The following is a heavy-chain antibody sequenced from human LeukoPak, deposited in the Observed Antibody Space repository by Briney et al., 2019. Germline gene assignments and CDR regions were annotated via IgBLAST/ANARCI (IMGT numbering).Heavy chain of an antibody. D-gene: IGHD3-10*01. J-gene: IGHJ5*02. CDR2: ISAYNGNT. V-gene: IGHV1-18*01. CDR1: GYTLTSYG. CDR3: ARAPPITRGPFDP. Sequence: ASVKVPCKASGYTLTSYGISWVRQAPGQGLEWMGWISAYNGNTNYAQKLQGRVTMTTDTSTSTAYMELSRLRSDDTAVYYCARAPPITRGPFDPWGQGTLVTVSS.